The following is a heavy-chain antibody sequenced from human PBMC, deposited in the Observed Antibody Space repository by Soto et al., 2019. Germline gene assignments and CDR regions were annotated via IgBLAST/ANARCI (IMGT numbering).Heavy chain of an antibody. CDR3: ARASRCSSTSCHHPFDY. J-gene: IGHJ4*02. D-gene: IGHD2-2*01. CDR2: INHSGST. CDR1: GGSFSGYY. Sequence: PSETLSLTCAVYGGSFSGYYWSWIRQPPGKGLEWIGEINHSGSTNYNPSLKSRVTISVDTSKNQFSLKLSSVTAADTAVYYCARASRCSSTSCHHPFDYWGQGTLVTVSS. V-gene: IGHV4-34*01.